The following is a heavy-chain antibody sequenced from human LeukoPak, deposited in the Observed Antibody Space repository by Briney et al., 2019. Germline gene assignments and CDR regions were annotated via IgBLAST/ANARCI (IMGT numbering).Heavy chain of an antibody. CDR3: ARLYVGATMSTFDY. Sequence: SETLSLTCTVSGGSISSYYWSWIRQPPGKGLEWIGYIYTSGSTNYNPSLKSRATISVDTSKNQFSLKLSSVTAADTAVYYCARLYVGATMSTFDYWGQGTLVTVSS. D-gene: IGHD1-26*01. J-gene: IGHJ4*02. CDR2: IYTSGST. CDR1: GGSISSYY. V-gene: IGHV4-4*09.